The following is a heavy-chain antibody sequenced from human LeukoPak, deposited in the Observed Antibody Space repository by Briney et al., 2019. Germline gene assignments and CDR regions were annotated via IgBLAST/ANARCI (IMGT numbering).Heavy chain of an antibody. Sequence: NPSETLSLTCTVSGASISSYYWSWIRQPPGKGLEWIGHIYYSGSTNYNPSLKSRVTISVDTSKNQFSLKLSSVTAADTAVYYCASGPYPAAGTDHQFDYWGQGTLVTVSS. CDR1: GASISSYY. CDR3: ASGPYPAAGTDHQFDY. D-gene: IGHD6-13*01. J-gene: IGHJ4*02. V-gene: IGHV4-59*01. CDR2: IYYSGST.